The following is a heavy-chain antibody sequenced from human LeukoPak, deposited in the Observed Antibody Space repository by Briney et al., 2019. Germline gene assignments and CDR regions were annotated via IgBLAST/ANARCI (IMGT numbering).Heavy chain of an antibody. J-gene: IGHJ4*02. V-gene: IGHV1-18*01. CDR1: GYTFTSYG. CDR2: ISAYNGNT. CDR3: ARAPTIAAATTY. Sequence: ASVKGSCKASGYTFTSYGISCVRRAPGQGLEWMGWISAYNGNTNYAQKLQGRVTMTTDTSTSTAYMELRSLRSDDTAVYYCARAPTIAAATTYWGQGTLVTVSS. D-gene: IGHD6-13*01.